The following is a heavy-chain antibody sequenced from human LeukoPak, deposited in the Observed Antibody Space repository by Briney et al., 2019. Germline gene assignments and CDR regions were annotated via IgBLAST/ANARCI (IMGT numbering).Heavy chain of an antibody. CDR1: GGTFSSYA. CDR2: IIPIFGTA. Sequence: SVKVSCKASGGTFSSYAISWVRQAPGQGLEWMGGIIPIFGTANYAQKFQGRVTITADKSTSTAYMELRSLRSDDTAVYYCARGTSSSTSKCAFDIWGQGTMVTVSS. D-gene: IGHD6-6*01. J-gene: IGHJ3*02. CDR3: ARGTSSSTSKCAFDI. V-gene: IGHV1-69*06.